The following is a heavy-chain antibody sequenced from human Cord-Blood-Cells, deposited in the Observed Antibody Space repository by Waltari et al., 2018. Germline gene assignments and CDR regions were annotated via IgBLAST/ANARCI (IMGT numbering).Heavy chain of an antibody. Sequence: QVQLVQSGAEVKKPGASVKVSCKESGYTFTSYYMHWGRQAPGQGLEWMGIINPSGGSTSYAQKFQGRVTMTRDTSTSTVYMELSSLRSEDTAVYYCAGGSYFNWFDPWGQGTLVTVSS. V-gene: IGHV1-46*01. D-gene: IGHD1-26*01. J-gene: IGHJ5*02. CDR3: AGGSYFNWFDP. CDR1: GYTFTSYY. CDR2: INPSGGST.